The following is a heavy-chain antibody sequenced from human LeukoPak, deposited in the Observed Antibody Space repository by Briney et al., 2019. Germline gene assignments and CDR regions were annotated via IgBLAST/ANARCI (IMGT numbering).Heavy chain of an antibody. Sequence: SEPLSLPCTVSGGPISSYYWSWIRQPPGKGLEWIGSIYYSGGTYYNPSLKSRVTISVDTSKNQFSLKLSSVTAADTAVYYCARHAYYDFWSGSYYFDYWGQGTLVTVSS. D-gene: IGHD3-3*01. J-gene: IGHJ4*02. CDR1: GGPISSYY. CDR3: ARHAYYDFWSGSYYFDY. CDR2: IYYSGGT. V-gene: IGHV4-59*05.